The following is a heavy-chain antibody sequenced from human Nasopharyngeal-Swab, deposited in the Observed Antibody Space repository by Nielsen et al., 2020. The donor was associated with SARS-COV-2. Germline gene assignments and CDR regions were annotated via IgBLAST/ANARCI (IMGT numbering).Heavy chain of an antibody. J-gene: IGHJ4*02. Sequence: VRQAPGKGLEWVANIKQDGSEKCYVDSVKGRFTISRDNAKNSPYLQMNSLRAEDTAVYYCARTGLGYWGQGTLVTVSS. V-gene: IGHV3-7*02. D-gene: IGHD1-14*01. CDR3: ARTGLGY. CDR2: IKQDGSEK.